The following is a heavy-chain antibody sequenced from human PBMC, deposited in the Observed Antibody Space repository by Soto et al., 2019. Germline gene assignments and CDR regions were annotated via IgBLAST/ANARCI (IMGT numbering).Heavy chain of an antibody. D-gene: IGHD6-13*01. CDR3: CSSSWSAGWFDP. CDR2: INPSGGST. J-gene: IGHJ5*02. V-gene: IGHV1-46*03. Sequence: QVQLVQSGAEVKKPGASVKVSCKASGYTFTSYYMHWVRQAPGQGLEWMGIINPSGGSTSYAQKFQGRVTMTRDTSTSTVYMELSSLRSEDTAVYYCCSSSWSAGWFDPWGQGTLVTVSS. CDR1: GYTFTSYY.